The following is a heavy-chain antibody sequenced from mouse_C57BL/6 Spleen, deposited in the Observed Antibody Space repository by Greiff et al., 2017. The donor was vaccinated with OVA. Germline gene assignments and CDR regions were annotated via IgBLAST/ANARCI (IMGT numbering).Heavy chain of an antibody. CDR3: TTNCYGSSYPDY. CDR2: IDPEDGDT. Sequence: VQLQQSGAELVRPGASVKLSCTASGFNIKDYYMHWVKQRPEQGLEWIGRIDPEDGDTEYAPKFQGKATMTADTSSNTAYLQLSSLTSEDTAVYYCTTNCYGSSYPDYWGQGTTLTVSS. V-gene: IGHV14-1*01. D-gene: IGHD1-1*01. CDR1: GFNIKDYY. J-gene: IGHJ2*01.